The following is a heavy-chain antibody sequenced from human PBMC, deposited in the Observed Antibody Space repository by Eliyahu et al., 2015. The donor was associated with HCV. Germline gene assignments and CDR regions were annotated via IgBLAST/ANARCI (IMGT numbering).Heavy chain of an antibody. D-gene: IGHD6-19*01. V-gene: IGHV2-70*01. J-gene: IGHJ4*02. CDR3: ARQLAVAGTSVFDY. CDR2: IDWDDDK. Sequence: QVTLRESGPALVKPTQTLTLTCTFSGFSLSTSGMCVSWIRQPPGKALEWLALIDWDDDKYYSTSLKTRLTISKDTSKNQVVPTMTNMDPVDTATYYCARQLAVAGTSVFDYWGQGTLVTVSS. CDR1: GFSLSTSGMC.